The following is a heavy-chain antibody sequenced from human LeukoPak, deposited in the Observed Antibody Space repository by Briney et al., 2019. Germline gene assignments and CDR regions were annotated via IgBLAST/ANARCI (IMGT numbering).Heavy chain of an antibody. D-gene: IGHD3-9*01. CDR2: INHSGST. CDR1: GGSFSGYY. Sequence: KPSETLSLTCAVYGGSFSGYYWSWIRQPPGKGLEWIGEINHSGSTNYNPSLKSRVTISVDTSKNQFSLKLSSVTAADTAVYYCARARRYFDWLLGRRYYFDYWGQGTLVTASS. CDR3: ARARRYFDWLLGRRYYFDY. V-gene: IGHV4-34*01. J-gene: IGHJ4*02.